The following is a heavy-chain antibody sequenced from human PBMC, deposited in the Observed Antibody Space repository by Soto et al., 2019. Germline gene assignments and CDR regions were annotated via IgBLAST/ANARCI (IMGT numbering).Heavy chain of an antibody. Sequence: EVQLLESGGGLVQPGGSLRLSCAASGFTFSSYAMSWVRQAPGKGLEWVSAISGSGGSTYYADSVKGRFTISRDNSKNTLYLQMNSLSAEDTAVYYCARAIDGIAAAGSPFDYWGQGTLVTVSS. V-gene: IGHV3-23*01. CDR2: ISGSGGST. D-gene: IGHD6-13*01. CDR1: GFTFSSYA. J-gene: IGHJ4*02. CDR3: ARAIDGIAAAGSPFDY.